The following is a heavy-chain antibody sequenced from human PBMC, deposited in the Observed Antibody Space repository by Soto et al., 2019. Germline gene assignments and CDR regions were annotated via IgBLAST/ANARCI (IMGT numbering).Heavy chain of an antibody. Sequence: EVQVVESGGGLVQPGGSLRLSCAGSGFTFSDYWMSWARQAPGKGLEWVANIKYDGSEEYYVDSVRGRFTISRDNAMNSLHLQMNSLRAADTAVYYCARFASGKSASPWGQGTLATVSS. D-gene: IGHD5-12*01. CDR1: GFTFSDYW. J-gene: IGHJ1*01. V-gene: IGHV3-7*05. CDR3: ARFASGKSASP. CDR2: IKYDGSEE.